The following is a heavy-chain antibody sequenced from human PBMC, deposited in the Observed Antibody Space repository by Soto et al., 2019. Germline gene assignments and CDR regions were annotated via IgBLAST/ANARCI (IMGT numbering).Heavy chain of an antibody. Sequence: SETLSLTCTVSCGSISSSSYYWGLIRQPPGKGLEWIGSIYYSGTTYYNPSLKSRVTISVDTSKNQFSLKLSSVTAADTAVYYCARHRGYYDILTGYYTELNFDYWGQGTLVTVSS. CDR2: IYYSGTT. CDR3: ARHRGYYDILTGYYTELNFDY. V-gene: IGHV4-39*01. CDR1: CGSISSSSYY. J-gene: IGHJ4*02. D-gene: IGHD3-9*01.